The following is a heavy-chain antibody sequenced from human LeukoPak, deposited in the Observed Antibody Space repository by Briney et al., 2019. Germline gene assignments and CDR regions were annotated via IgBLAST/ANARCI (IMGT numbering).Heavy chain of an antibody. CDR1: GGFITSSFY. V-gene: IGHV4-59*12. CDR2: VYNSGST. Sequence: SETLSLTCTVSGGFITSSFYWSWIRQSPGKGLEWIGYVYNSGSTNYNPSLKSRVTMSVDTSKNQFSLKLSSVTAADTAVYYCARGGSSLLNWFDPWGQGTLVTVSS. CDR3: ARGGSSLLNWFDP. D-gene: IGHD6-13*01. J-gene: IGHJ5*02.